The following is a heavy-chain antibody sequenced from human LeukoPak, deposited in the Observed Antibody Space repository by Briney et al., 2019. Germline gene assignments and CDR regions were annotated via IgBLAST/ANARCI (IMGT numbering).Heavy chain of an antibody. CDR2: IYYSGTT. D-gene: IGHD3-10*01. J-gene: IGHJ4*02. CDR3: ARGFSHGALDY. V-gene: IGHV4-59*12. Sequence: PSETLSLTCTVSGGSISSYYWSWIRQPPGKGLEWIGYIYYSGTTNYNPSLKSRVTISVDTSKNQFSLKLSSVPAADTAVYYCARGFSHGALDYWGQGTLVTVSS. CDR1: GGSISSYY.